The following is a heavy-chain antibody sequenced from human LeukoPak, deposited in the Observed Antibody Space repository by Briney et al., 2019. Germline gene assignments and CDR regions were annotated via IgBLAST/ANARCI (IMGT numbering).Heavy chain of an antibody. D-gene: IGHD3-16*01. J-gene: IGHJ5*02. CDR2: IYYSGST. V-gene: IGHV4-30-4*01. Sequence: PSQTLSLTCTVSGGSISSGDYYWSWIRQPPGKGLEWIGYIYYSGSTYYNPSLKSRVTISVGTSKNQFSLKLSSVTAADTAVYYCARDGDGGWFDPWGQGTLVTVSS. CDR1: GGSISSGDYY. CDR3: ARDGDGGWFDP.